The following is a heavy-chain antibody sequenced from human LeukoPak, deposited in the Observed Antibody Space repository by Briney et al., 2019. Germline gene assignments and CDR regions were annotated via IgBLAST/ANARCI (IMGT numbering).Heavy chain of an antibody. Sequence: GRSLRLSCAASGFTFSSYAMHWVRQAPGKGLEWVSYISSGSTIYDADSVKGRFTISRDNAKNSLYLQMNSLRAEDTAVYYCARESIAVAGAPFDYWGQGTLVTVSS. CDR2: ISSGSTI. V-gene: IGHV3-48*03. CDR3: ARESIAVAGAPFDY. CDR1: GFTFSSYA. D-gene: IGHD6-19*01. J-gene: IGHJ4*02.